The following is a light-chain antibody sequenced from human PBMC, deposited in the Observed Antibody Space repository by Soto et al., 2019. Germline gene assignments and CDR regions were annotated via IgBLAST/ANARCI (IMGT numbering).Light chain of an antibody. CDR1: QTVSSN. J-gene: IGKJ5*01. Sequence: ENVLTQSPGTLSLSPGERATLSCRASQTVSSNLAWYQQKPGQAPRLLIYGASTRATGIPARFSGSGSGTEFTLTITSLQSEDFAVYYCQQYNNWPFFGQGTRLEI. CDR2: GAS. CDR3: QQYNNWPF. V-gene: IGKV3-15*01.